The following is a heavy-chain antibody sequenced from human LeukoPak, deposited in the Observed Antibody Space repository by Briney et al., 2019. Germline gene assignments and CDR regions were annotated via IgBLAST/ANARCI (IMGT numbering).Heavy chain of an antibody. CDR2: INPNGDRT. Sequence: ASVKVSCKASENTFTNYYMHWVRQAPGQGLEWLGIINPNGDRTNYAQTFQGRVTMTRETSTTTVYMELSSLRSEDTAVYYCARDMSTRVTPISYAFDVWGQGTMVTVSS. J-gene: IGHJ3*01. CDR1: ENTFTNYY. D-gene: IGHD4-23*01. CDR3: ARDMSTRVTPISYAFDV. V-gene: IGHV1-46*01.